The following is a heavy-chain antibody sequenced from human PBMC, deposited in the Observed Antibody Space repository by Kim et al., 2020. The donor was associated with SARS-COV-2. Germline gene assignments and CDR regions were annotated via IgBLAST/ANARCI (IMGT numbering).Heavy chain of an antibody. CDR3: ATHYVAVSGDFDY. D-gene: IGHD6-19*01. V-gene: IGHV4-34*01. J-gene: IGHJ4*02. CDR2: ITQSGDT. CDR1: GGSFSGYH. Sequence: SETLSLTCGVHGGSFSGYHWFWIRQAPGKGLEWIGEITQSGDTAYNPSLKGRVTISVDMSKNQFSLRMTSMTAADTAVYYCATHYVAVSGDFDYWGQGTL.